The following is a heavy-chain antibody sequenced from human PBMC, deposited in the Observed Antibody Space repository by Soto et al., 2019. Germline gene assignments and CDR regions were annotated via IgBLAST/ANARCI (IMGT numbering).Heavy chain of an antibody. D-gene: IGHD4-17*01. CDR2: ISGSGGST. Sequence: GGSLRLSCAASGFTFSSYAMSWVRQAPGKGLEWVSAISGSGGSTYYADSVRGRFTISRDNSKNTLYLQMNSLRAEDTAVYYCAISTVTTFRLDYWGQGTQVTVS. J-gene: IGHJ4*02. CDR1: GFTFSSYA. CDR3: AISTVTTFRLDY. V-gene: IGHV3-23*01.